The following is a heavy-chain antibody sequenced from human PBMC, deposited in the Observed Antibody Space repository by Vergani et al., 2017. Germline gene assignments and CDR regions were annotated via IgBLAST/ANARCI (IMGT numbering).Heavy chain of an antibody. D-gene: IGHD5-24*01. V-gene: IGHV4-4*07. Sequence: QVQLQESGPGLVKPSETLSLTSTVSGGSISTYYSRWIRQPAGKGLHWIGRIYTSGSTNYNPSLKSRFTMSVDTSKNHFSLQLSSVTAADTSVYYCARDKDGYNYYFDYWGQGTLVTVSS. J-gene: IGHJ4*02. CDR1: GGSISTYY. CDR2: IYTSGST. CDR3: ARDKDGYNYYFDY.